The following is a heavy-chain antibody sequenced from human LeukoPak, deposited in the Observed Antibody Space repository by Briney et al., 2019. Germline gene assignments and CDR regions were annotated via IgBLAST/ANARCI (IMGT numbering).Heavy chain of an antibody. CDR1: GFTLSSYW. J-gene: IGHJ4*02. CDR3: ARGDSGSYPLNY. V-gene: IGHV3-74*01. CDR2: INTDGSST. Sequence: GGSLRLSCAASGFTLSSYWMHWVRQAPGKGLVWVSRINTDGSSTNYADSVKGRFTISRDNAKNTLYLQMNSLRAEDTAMYYCARGDSGSYPLNYWGQGTLVTVSS. D-gene: IGHD1-26*01.